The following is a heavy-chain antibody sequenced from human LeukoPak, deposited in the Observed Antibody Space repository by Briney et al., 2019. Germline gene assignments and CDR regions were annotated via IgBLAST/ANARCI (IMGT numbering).Heavy chain of an antibody. D-gene: IGHD3-9*01. CDR3: ARHLVSSLPTGLDY. CDR1: GGSISGYS. J-gene: IGHJ4*02. V-gene: IGHV4-59*08. CDR2: IHYSGTA. Sequence: SETLSLTCTVSGGSISGYSWSWIRQPPGKGLEYIGYIHYSGTANYTPSLRSRVTISVDTSKNQFSLTLTSVTAGDTAVYYCARHLVSSLPTGLDYWGKGALVTVSS.